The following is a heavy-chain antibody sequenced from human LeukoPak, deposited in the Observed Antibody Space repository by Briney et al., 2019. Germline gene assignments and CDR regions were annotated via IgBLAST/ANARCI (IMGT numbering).Heavy chain of an antibody. CDR3: ARSYYDYVWGSYRSVS. J-gene: IGHJ5*02. V-gene: IGHV4-4*02. CDR1: GGSISSSNW. Sequence: SETLSLTCAVSGGSISSSNWWSWVRQPPGKGLEWIGEIYHSGSTNYNPSLKSRVTISVDKSKNQFPLKLSSVTAADTAVYYCARSYYDYVWGSYRSVSWGQGTLVTVSS. CDR2: IYHSGST. D-gene: IGHD3-16*02.